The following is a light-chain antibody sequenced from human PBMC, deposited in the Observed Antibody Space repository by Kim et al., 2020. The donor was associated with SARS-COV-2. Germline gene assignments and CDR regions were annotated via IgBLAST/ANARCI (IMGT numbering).Light chain of an antibody. CDR1: QSVSSNY. J-gene: IGKJ2*03. Sequence: EIVLTQSPDTLSLSLGERATLSCRASQSVSSNYLAWYRQKPGQAPRVLIYGASSRATGIPDRFSGSGSGTDFTLTISRLEPEDFAVYYCQQYGRSPPDSFGQGTKLEI. CDR2: GAS. V-gene: IGKV3-20*01. CDR3: QQYGRSPPDS.